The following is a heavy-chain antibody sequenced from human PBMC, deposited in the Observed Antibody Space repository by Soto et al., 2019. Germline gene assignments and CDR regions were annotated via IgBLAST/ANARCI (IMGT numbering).Heavy chain of an antibody. D-gene: IGHD2-2*01. CDR1: GYSVTSYY. J-gene: IGHJ6*02. CDR2: VNPNSGST. CDR3: ARAGIAYCSSTTCYLYYYVMDV. V-gene: IGHV1-46*01. Sequence: ASVKVSCKASGYSVTSYYMHWVRQAPGQGLEWMGIVNPNSGSTTYAQKFQGRVTMTRDTSTSTVYMELTSLTSGDTAVYYCARAGIAYCSSTTCYLYYYVMDVWGQGTTVTVSS.